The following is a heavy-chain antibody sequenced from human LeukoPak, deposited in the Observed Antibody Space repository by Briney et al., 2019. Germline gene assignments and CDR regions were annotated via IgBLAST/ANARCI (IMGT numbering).Heavy chain of an antibody. CDR1: GYTFTSYG. V-gene: IGHV1-2*02. CDR3: AREVCSGGNCYSEIFDY. D-gene: IGHD2-15*01. Sequence: ASVKVSCKASGYTFTSYGITWMRQAPGQGLEWMGWIDPNSGGTNYAQKFQGRVTMTRDTSISTAYMELSRLRSDDTAVYYCAREVCSGGNCYSEIFDYWGQGTLVTVSS. J-gene: IGHJ4*02. CDR2: IDPNSGGT.